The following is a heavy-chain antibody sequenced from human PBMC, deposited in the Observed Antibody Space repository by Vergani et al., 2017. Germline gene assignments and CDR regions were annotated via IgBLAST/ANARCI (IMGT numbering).Heavy chain of an antibody. V-gene: IGHV3-21*01. CDR1: GFTFSSYS. CDR2: ISSSSSYI. Sequence: EVQLVESGGGLVKPGGSLRLSCAASGFTFSSYSMNWVRQAPGKGLEWVSSISSSSSYIYYADSVKGRFTISRDNAKNSLYLQMNSLRAEDTAVYYCARDEYSYGQYYFDYWGQGTLVTVSS. D-gene: IGHD5-18*01. CDR3: ARDEYSYGQYYFDY. J-gene: IGHJ4*02.